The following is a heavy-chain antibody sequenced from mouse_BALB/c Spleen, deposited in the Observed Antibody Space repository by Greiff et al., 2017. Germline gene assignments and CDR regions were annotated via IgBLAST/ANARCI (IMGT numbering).Heavy chain of an antibody. V-gene: IGHV5-17*02. Sequence: DVKLVESGGGLVQPGGSRKLSCAASGFTFSSFGMHWVRQAPEKGLEWVAYISSGSSTIYYADTVKGRFTISRDNPKNTLFLQMTSLRSEDTAMYYCARDYADVWGAGTTVTVSS. J-gene: IGHJ1*01. CDR1: GFTFSSFG. CDR3: ARDYADV. CDR2: ISSGSSTI. D-gene: IGHD1-1*01.